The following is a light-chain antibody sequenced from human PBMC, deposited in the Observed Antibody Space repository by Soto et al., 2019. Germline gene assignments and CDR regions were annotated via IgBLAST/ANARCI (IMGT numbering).Light chain of an antibody. CDR3: QQHGSSPPT. V-gene: IGKV3-20*01. J-gene: IGKJ1*01. CDR2: GAS. CDR1: QSVSSSY. Sequence: EIVLTQSPGTLSLSPGERATLSCRASQSVSSSYLAWYQQKPGQAPRLLFYGASRRATGIPDRFSGSGSGTDFTLTISRLEPEDFAVYYCQQHGSSPPTCGQGTKVEIK.